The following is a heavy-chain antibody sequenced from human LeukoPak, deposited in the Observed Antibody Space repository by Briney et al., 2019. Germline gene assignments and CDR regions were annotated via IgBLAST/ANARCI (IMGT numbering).Heavy chain of an antibody. D-gene: IGHD5-18*01. Sequence: GGSLRLSCAGSGFTFSNYAMTWVRQAPGKGLEWVSSVSGSGRNTFYPDSVEGRFTISRDNSKNTLYLQMNSLRAEDTAVYYCARESIGYSYGYFDYWGQGTLVTVSS. J-gene: IGHJ4*02. V-gene: IGHV3-23*01. CDR1: GFTFSNYA. CDR3: ARESIGYSYGYFDY. CDR2: VSGSGRNT.